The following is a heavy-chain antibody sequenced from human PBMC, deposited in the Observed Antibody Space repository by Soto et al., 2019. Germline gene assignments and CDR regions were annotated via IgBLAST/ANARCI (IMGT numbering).Heavy chain of an antibody. CDR3: ARGYSSSYDY. V-gene: IGHV4-39*01. Sequence: QLQLQESGPGLVKPSETLSLTCTVSGGSISSSSYYWGWIRQPPGKGLEWIGSIYYSGSTYYNPSLKSRLTISVDTSKNQFSLKLSSVTAADAAVYYCARGYSSSYDYWGQGTLVTVSS. CDR1: GGSISSSSYY. CDR2: IYYSGST. D-gene: IGHD6-13*01. J-gene: IGHJ4*02.